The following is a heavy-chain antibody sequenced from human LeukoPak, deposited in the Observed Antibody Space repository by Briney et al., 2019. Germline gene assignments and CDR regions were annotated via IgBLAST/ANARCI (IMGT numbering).Heavy chain of an antibody. CDR3: ARMTSSGWYAAGYYFDY. Sequence: SGTLSLTCAVSGGSISSSNWWSWVRQSPVKGLEWIGEIYHSGSSNYNPSLNSRVTISVDKSKNQFSLKMSSVTAADTAVYYCARMTSSGWYAAGYYFDYWGQGTLVTVSS. CDR1: GGSISSSNW. V-gene: IGHV4-4*02. CDR2: IYHSGSS. D-gene: IGHD6-19*01. J-gene: IGHJ4*02.